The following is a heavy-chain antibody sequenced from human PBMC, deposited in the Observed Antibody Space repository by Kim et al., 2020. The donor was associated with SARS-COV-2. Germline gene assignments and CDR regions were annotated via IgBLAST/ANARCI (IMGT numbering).Heavy chain of an antibody. V-gene: IGHV3-15*01. CDR2: IKTKTDAETA. CDR1: SFSLTNVW. Sequence: GGSLRLSCAGSSFSLTNVWMNWVRQAPGKGLEWVGRIKTKTDAETADYAAPVKCRFTISRDDSENTVSLQMTSLKTDDTAVYYCTTLRNFGRDSSCYY. D-gene: IGHD3-22*01. CDR3: TTLRNFGRDSSCYY. J-gene: IGHJ6*01.